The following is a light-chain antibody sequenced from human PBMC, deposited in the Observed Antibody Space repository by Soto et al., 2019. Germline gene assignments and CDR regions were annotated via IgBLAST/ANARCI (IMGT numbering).Light chain of an antibody. J-gene: IGLJ3*02. CDR2: EVT. V-gene: IGLV2-8*01. CDR1: SSDIGGYNY. CDR3: QSYDSSLGGSV. Sequence: QSALTQPPSASGSPGQSVTISCTGTSSDIGGYNYVSWYQQRPGKAPKLMIYEVTKRPSGVPDRFSGSKSGSTASLTVSGLQAEDEADYFCQSYDSSLGGSVFGGGTKVTVL.